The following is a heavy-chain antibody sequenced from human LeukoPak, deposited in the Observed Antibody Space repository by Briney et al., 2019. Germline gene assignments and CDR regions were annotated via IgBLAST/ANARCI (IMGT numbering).Heavy chain of an antibody. D-gene: IGHD1-26*01. CDR3: ARKVGSYYYYYMDV. J-gene: IGHJ6*03. Sequence: GASVKVSCKASGYTFTGYYMHWVRQAPGQGLEWMGWINPNSGGTNYAQKFQGRVTMTRDTSISTAYMELSSLRSEDTAVYYCARKVGSYYYYYMDVWGKGTTVTISS. V-gene: IGHV1-2*02. CDR1: GYTFTGYY. CDR2: INPNSGGT.